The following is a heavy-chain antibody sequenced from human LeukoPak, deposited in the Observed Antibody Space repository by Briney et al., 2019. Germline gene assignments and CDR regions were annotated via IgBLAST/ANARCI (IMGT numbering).Heavy chain of an antibody. CDR3: AEDRVVRFLEWLF. Sequence: ASVKVSCKASGYTFTNYGITWVRQAPGQGLEWMGWISAYSGDTNYAQKFQGRVTMTTDTSTSTAYMELRSLRSDDTAVYYCAEDRVVRFLEWLFWGQGALVTVSS. V-gene: IGHV1-18*01. J-gene: IGHJ4*02. CDR1: GYTFTNYG. CDR2: ISAYSGDT. D-gene: IGHD3-3*01.